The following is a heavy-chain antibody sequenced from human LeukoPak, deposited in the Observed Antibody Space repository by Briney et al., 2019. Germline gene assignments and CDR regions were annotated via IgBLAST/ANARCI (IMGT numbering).Heavy chain of an antibody. J-gene: IGHJ4*02. V-gene: IGHV4-30-4*01. D-gene: IGHD6-6*01. CDR3: ARAARPAGVGHDY. Sequence: SQTLSLTCTVSGGSISSGDYYWSWIRQPPGKGLEWIGYIYYSGSTYYNPSLKSRVTIPVDTSKNQFSLKLSSVTAADTAVYYCARAARPAGVGHDYWGQGTLVTVSS. CDR2: IYYSGST. CDR1: GGSISSGDYY.